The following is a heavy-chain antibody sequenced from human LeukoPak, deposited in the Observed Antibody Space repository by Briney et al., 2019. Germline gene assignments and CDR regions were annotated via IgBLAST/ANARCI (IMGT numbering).Heavy chain of an antibody. Sequence: SETLSLTCTVSGYSITNGYYWGWIRQPPGKGLEWIGRIYNSGSTTYNPSLKSRVTMSVDTSKNQFSLKLSSVTAADTAVYYCARDSGTTGEVKFDPWGQGTLVTVSS. CDR2: IYNSGST. CDR3: ARDSGTTGEVKFDP. CDR1: GYSITNGYY. D-gene: IGHD3-10*01. J-gene: IGHJ5*02. V-gene: IGHV4-38-2*02.